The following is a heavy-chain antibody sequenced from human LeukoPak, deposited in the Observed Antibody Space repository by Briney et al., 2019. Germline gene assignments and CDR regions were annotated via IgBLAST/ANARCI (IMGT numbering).Heavy chain of an antibody. CDR3: ARGGQWEPLPTNWFDP. J-gene: IGHJ5*02. Sequence: GASVKVSCKASGYTFTGYYMHWVRQAPGRGLEWMGWINPNSGGTDYAQKFQGRVTMTRDTPISTAYMELSRLRSEDTAVYYCARGGQWEPLPTNWFDPWGQGTLVTVSS. V-gene: IGHV1-2*02. CDR1: GYTFTGYY. D-gene: IGHD1-26*01. CDR2: INPNSGGT.